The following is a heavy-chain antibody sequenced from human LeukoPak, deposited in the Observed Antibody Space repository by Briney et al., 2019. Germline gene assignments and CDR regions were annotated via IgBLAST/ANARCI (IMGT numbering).Heavy chain of an antibody. CDR2: IKQGGSEK. D-gene: IGHD2-15*01. V-gene: IGHV3-7*03. CDR1: GFSFSNYA. J-gene: IGHJ6*04. Sequence: GGSLRLSCSASGFSFSNYAMYWVRQAPGKGLEWVANIKQGGSEKYYVDSVKGRFTISRDNAKNSLYLQMNSLRAEDAAGYYCARDFGLRCSGGTCYSVYYYGMDVWGKGTTVTVSS. CDR3: ARDFGLRCSGGTCYSVYYYGMDV.